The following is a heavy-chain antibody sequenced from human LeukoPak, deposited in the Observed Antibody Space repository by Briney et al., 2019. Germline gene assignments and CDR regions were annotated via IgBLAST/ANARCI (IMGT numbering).Heavy chain of an antibody. J-gene: IGHJ4*02. Sequence: ASVKVSCKVSGYTLTELSMHWVRQAPGQGLEWMGIINPSGGSTSYAQKFQGRVTMTRDTSTSTVYMELSSLRSEDTAVYYCARSPRFLEWLPFDYWGQGTLVTVSS. D-gene: IGHD3-3*01. CDR1: GYTLTELS. V-gene: IGHV1-46*01. CDR3: ARSPRFLEWLPFDY. CDR2: INPSGGST.